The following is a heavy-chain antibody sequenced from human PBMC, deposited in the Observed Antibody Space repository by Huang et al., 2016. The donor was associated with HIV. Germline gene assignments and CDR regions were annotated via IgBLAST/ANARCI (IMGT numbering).Heavy chain of an antibody. CDR3: ARDPKYHRIGYYRQRRGIDA. CDR1: GYSFTAYG. Sequence: QAQLMQSGPEVKKPGASVKVSCKTSGYSFTAYGITWVRQARGHGPEWVGWMSAVNGDIEIAQRLQGRVTLTTDTSTSMAYMELRSLRFDDTAVYFCARDPKYHRIGYYRQRRGIDAWGQGTMVSVSS. J-gene: IGHJ3*01. V-gene: IGHV1-18*01. D-gene: IGHD3-22*01. CDR2: MSAVNGDI.